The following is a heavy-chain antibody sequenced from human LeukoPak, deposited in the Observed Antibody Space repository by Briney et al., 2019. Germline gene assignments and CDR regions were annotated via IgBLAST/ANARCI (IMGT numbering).Heavy chain of an antibody. V-gene: IGHV3-23*01. CDR3: AGEGNSVTSTPY. CDR2: ISGSGGST. J-gene: IGHJ4*02. Sequence: GGSLRLSCAASGFTFSSYAMSWVRQAPGKGLEWVSAISGSGGSTYYADSVKGRFTISRDNAKNSLYLQMNSLRAEDTAVYYCAGEGNSVTSTPYWGQGTLVTVSS. CDR1: GFTFSSYA. D-gene: IGHD4-17*01.